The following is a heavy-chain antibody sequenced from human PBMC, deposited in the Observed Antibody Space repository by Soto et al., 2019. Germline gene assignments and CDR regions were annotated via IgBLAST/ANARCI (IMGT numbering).Heavy chain of an antibody. J-gene: IGHJ5*02. Sequence: EVQLLESGGGLLQPGGSLRLSCATSGFTFNNYAMSWVRQAPGKGLEWVSTLSGGGVSTYYADSVKGRFTISRDNSNNTLYLQMNSLRAEDTAVYYCAKDRDGYCSSTSCLNWFDPWGQGTLVTVSS. CDR1: GFTFNNYA. CDR2: LSGGGVST. CDR3: AKDRDGYCSSTSCLNWFDP. V-gene: IGHV3-23*01. D-gene: IGHD2-2*03.